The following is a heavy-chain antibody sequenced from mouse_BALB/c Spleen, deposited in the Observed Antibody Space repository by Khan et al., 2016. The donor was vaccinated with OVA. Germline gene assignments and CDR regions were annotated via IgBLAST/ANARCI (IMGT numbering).Heavy chain of an antibody. V-gene: IGHV3-2*02. CDR1: GYSITSDYA. CDR2: ISNSGNT. D-gene: IGHD4-1*01. CDR3: ASELGRYYAMDY. J-gene: IGHJ4*01. Sequence: EVQLQESGPGLVKPSQSLSLTCTVTGYSITSDYAWNWIRQFPGNKLEWMGYISNSGNTNYNPSLKSRISITRDTSKNQFFLQLNSVTTKDTATYYCASELGRYYAMDYWGQGTSVTVSS.